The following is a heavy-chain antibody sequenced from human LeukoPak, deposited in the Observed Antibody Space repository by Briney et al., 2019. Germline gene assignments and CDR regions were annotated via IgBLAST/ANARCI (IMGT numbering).Heavy chain of an antibody. J-gene: IGHJ5*02. Sequence: ASVKVSCKASGYTFTSYGISWVRQAPGQGLEWMGWISAYNGNTNYTQKLQGRVTMTTDTSASTAYMELRALRSDDTAVYYCARVPCTSIYCSNWFAPWGQGTLVTVSS. CDR2: ISAYNGNT. V-gene: IGHV1-18*01. D-gene: IGHD2/OR15-2a*01. CDR3: ARVPCTSIYCSNWFAP. CDR1: GYTFTSYG.